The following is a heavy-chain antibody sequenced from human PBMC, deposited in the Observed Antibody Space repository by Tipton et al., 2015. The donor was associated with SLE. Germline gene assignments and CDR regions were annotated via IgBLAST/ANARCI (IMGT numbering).Heavy chain of an antibody. CDR3: ASQNGEGYCSGGSCPGD. CDR1: GGSISSSSYY. D-gene: IGHD2-15*01. CDR2: IYYSGST. V-gene: IGHV4-39*07. J-gene: IGHJ4*02. Sequence: TLSLTCTVSGGSISSSSYYWGWIRQPPGKGLEWIGSIYYSGSTYYNPSLKSRVTISVDTSKNQFSLKLSSVTAADTAVYYCASQNGEGYCSGGSCPGDWGQGTLVTVSS.